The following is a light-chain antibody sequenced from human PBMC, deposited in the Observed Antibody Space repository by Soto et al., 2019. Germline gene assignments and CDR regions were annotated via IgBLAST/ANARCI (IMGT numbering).Light chain of an antibody. V-gene: IGKV1-5*03. CDR2: KAS. CDR1: QTISSW. Sequence: DIQMTQSPSTLSGSVGDRVTITCRASQTISSWLAWYQQKPGKAPKLLIYKASTLKSGVPSRFRGSGSGTELTLTISSLQPDDFATYYCQHYNSYSEPFGTGTKVDI. J-gene: IGKJ1*01. CDR3: QHYNSYSEP.